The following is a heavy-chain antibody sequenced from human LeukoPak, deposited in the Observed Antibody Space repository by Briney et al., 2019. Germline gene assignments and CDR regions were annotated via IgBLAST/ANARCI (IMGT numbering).Heavy chain of an antibody. CDR1: GGFTSAYY. J-gene: IGHJ4*02. V-gene: IGHV4-59*13. CDR2: VFYSRNS. CDR3: ARVNPLGYFDQ. Sequence: PSETLSLTCTVSGGFTSAYYWSWVRQPLGKGLEWIGSVFYSRNSNYNPSLTRRVAMSVDTSKSHFSLTLTSVIAADTAVYHCARVNPLGYFDQWGQGTLVAVSS.